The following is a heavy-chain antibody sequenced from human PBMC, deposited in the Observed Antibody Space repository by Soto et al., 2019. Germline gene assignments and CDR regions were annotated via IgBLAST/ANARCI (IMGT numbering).Heavy chain of an antibody. V-gene: IGHV4-4*02. Sequence: SETLSLTCAVSGGSISSSNGWTWVRQPPGKGLEWIGEIYYSGSTNYNPSLKSRVTISVDKSKNQLSLKLSSVTAADTAVYYCARDLAAVPRAFDYWGRGTLVTVSS. CDR2: IYYSGST. CDR1: GGSISSSNG. CDR3: ARDLAAVPRAFDY. J-gene: IGHJ4*02. D-gene: IGHD6-13*01.